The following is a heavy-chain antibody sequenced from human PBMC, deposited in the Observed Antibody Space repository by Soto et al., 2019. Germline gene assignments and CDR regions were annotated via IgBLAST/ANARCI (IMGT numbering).Heavy chain of an antibody. J-gene: IGHJ4*02. CDR1: GFTFSDHA. Sequence: LRLSCAASGFTFSDHAMAWVRQAPGKGLEWVSAIAGSVGGTYYADSVKGRFTISRDNSNNTLYLQMNSPRAQDSAVYYCAKDRTTASRNFDYWGQGTLVTVSS. CDR3: AKDRTTASRNFDY. D-gene: IGHD4-4*01. CDR2: IAGSVGGT. V-gene: IGHV3-23*01.